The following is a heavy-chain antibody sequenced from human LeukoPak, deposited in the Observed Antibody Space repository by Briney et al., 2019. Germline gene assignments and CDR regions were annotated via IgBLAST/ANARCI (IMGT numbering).Heavy chain of an antibody. CDR1: GGSFSGYY. CDR2: INHSGST. V-gene: IGHV4-34*01. J-gene: IGHJ4*02. D-gene: IGHD4-23*01. CDR3: ARDYGGATGDY. Sequence: SETLSLTCAVYGGSFSGYYWSWIRQPPGKGLEWIGEINHSGSTNYNPSLKSRVTISVDTSKNQFSLKLSSVTAADTAVYYCARDYGGATGDYWGQGTLVTVSS.